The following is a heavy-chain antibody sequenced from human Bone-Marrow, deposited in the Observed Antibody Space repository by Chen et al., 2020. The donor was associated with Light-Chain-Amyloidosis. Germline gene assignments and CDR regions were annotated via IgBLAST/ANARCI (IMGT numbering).Heavy chain of an antibody. D-gene: IGHD1-1*01. J-gene: IGHJ4*02. CDR3: ARAPGNTTGAPVYFDY. CDR2: ITGRGGST. V-gene: IGHV3-23*01. CDR1: AFPFSTYA. Sequence: EVQLFESGGGLVQPGGSLRLPGPAFAFPFSTYAMRWVRQAPGEGLEWVSAITGRGGSTYYADSVKGRFTISRDNSKNTLSLLMNSLRAEDTAVYYCARAPGNTTGAPVYFDYWGQGTLVTVAS.